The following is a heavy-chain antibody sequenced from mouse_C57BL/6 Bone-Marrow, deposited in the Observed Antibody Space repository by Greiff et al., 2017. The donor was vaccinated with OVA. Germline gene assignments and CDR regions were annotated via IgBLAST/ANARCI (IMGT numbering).Heavy chain of an antibody. CDR2: INPSSGYT. V-gene: IGHV1-4*01. J-gene: IGHJ3*01. Sequence: VQLQQSGADLARPGASVKMSCKASGYTFTSYTMHWVNQRPGQGLEWIGYINPSSGYTKYTQKFKDKATLTADKSSSTAYMQLSSLTSEDSAVYYCAKGFAYWGQGTLVTVSA. CDR1: GYTFTSYT. CDR3: AKGFAY.